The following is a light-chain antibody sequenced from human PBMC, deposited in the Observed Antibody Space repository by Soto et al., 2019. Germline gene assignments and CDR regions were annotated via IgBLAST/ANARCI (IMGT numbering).Light chain of an antibody. V-gene: IGKV2-28*01. Sequence: DIVMTQSPLSLPVTPGEPASISCRSSQSLRHSDGFNYLDWYLQKPGQSPQLLIYLGSNRASGVPDRFSGGGSGTDFTLKISRVEAEDVGVYYCMQALQTPYTFGQGTKLDIK. J-gene: IGKJ2*01. CDR2: LGS. CDR1: QSLRHSDGFNY. CDR3: MQALQTPYT.